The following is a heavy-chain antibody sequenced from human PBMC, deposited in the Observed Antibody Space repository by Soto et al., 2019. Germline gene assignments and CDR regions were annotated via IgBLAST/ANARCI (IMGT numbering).Heavy chain of an antibody. V-gene: IGHV1-24*01. D-gene: IGHD6-19*01. J-gene: IGHJ3*02. Sequence: ASVKVSCKVSGYTLTELSMHWVRQAPGKGLEWMGGFDPEDGETIYAQKFQGRVTMTEDTSTDTAYMELSSLRSEDTAVYYCASTLGIAVAGPPSDAFDIWGQGTMVTVSS. CDR1: GYTLTELS. CDR3: ASTLGIAVAGPPSDAFDI. CDR2: FDPEDGET.